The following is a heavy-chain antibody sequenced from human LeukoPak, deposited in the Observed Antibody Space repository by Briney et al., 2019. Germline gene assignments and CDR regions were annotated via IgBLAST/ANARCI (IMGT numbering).Heavy chain of an antibody. D-gene: IGHD6-19*01. J-gene: IGHJ3*02. CDR1: GGSINNYC. CDR2: IYTSGNTNY. V-gene: IGHV4-4*07. CDR3: ATYSSASDAFDI. Sequence: SETLSLTCTVSGGSINNYCWSWIRQPAGKGLEWIGHIYTSGNTNYNYNPSLKSRVSMSIDTSKNQFSLKLSSVAAADTAFYYCATYSSASDAFDIWGQGTKVTVSS.